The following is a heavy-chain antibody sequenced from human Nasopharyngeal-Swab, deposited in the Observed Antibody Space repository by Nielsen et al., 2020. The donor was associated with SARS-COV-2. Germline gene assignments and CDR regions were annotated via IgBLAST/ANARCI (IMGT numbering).Heavy chain of an antibody. Sequence: RQASGKGPEWIGYIYYSGSTNYSPSLKSRVTISVDTSKNQFSLKLSSVTAADTAVYYCAGAVAGTGWDYWGQGTLVTVSS. CDR3: AGAVAGTGWDY. V-gene: IGHV4-59*01. CDR2: IYYSGST. J-gene: IGHJ4*02. D-gene: IGHD6-19*01.